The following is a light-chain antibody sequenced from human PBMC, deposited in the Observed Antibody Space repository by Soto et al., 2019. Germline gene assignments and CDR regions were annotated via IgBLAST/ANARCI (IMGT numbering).Light chain of an antibody. Sequence: DIQMTQSPSTLSASVGDRVTITCRASQSIRSWLAWYQQKPGKAPQLLIYDASNLESGVPSRFSGSGSGTEFTLTISSLQPDDFATYYCQHYDSCSKTFGRGTKVEVK. J-gene: IGKJ1*01. V-gene: IGKV1-5*01. CDR1: QSIRSW. CDR3: QHYDSCSKT. CDR2: DAS.